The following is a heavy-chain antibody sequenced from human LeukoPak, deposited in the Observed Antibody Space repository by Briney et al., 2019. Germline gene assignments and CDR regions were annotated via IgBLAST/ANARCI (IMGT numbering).Heavy chain of an antibody. CDR2: TYYKSKWKN. CDR3: ARERGGAEAAFDY. V-gene: IGHV6-1*01. J-gene: IGHJ4*01. CDR1: GDSVSSNSAV. Sequence: SPTLSLTCAISGDSVSSNSAVWNWIRQSPSRGLEWLGRTYYKSKWKNDYAVSVKSRITVNPDTSKNQFSLQLNSVTPDDTALYYCARERGGAEAAFDYWGHGSLVPVSS. D-gene: IGHD6-19*01.